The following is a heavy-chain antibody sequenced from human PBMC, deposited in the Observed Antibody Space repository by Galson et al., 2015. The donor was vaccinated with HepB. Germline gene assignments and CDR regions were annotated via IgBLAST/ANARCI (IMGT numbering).Heavy chain of an antibody. V-gene: IGHV5-51*03. D-gene: IGHD2-8*01. Sequence: QSGAEVKKPGESLKISCQGSGYVFGNHWVAWVRQMPGKGLEWMGVIFPGDSETKYSPSFQGQVTISVDKSINTVYLQWSTLRASDTAMYFCARNVLQYCNNGSCFTNYYFDNWGQGSLVTVSS. CDR1: GYVFGNHW. J-gene: IGHJ4*02. CDR2: IFPGDSET. CDR3: ARNVLQYCNNGSCFTNYYFDN.